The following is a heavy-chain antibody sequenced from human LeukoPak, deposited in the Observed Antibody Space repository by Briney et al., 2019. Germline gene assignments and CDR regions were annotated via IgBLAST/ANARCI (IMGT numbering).Heavy chain of an antibody. Sequence: PGGSLKLSCAASGFTFSGSAMHWVRGASGGGLEWVGRIRRKANSYPTAYAASVKGRFTISRDDSKNTAYLQMNSLKTEDTAVYYCTLYGDYEAYWGQGTLVTVSS. D-gene: IGHD4-17*01. CDR3: TLYGDYEAY. J-gene: IGHJ4*02. CDR1: GFTFSGSA. CDR2: IRRKANSYPT. V-gene: IGHV3-73*01.